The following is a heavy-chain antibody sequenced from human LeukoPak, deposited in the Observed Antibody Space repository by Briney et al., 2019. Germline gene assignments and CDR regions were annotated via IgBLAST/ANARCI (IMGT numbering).Heavy chain of an antibody. CDR3: AKVIFACSSASCSNYYYYGVDV. Sequence: GGSLRLSCAASGFTFSTYLMHWVRQAPGKGLVWVSRINTDGSITTYADSVKGRFTISSDNSKNTLYLQMNSLRAEDTAVYYCAKVIFACSSASCSNYYYYGVDVWGQGTTVTVSS. V-gene: IGHV3-74*01. D-gene: IGHD2-2*01. CDR2: INTDGSIT. CDR1: GFTFSTYL. J-gene: IGHJ6*02.